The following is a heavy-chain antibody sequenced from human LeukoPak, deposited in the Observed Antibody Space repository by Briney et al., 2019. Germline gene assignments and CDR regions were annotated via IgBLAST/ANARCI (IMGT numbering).Heavy chain of an antibody. J-gene: IGHJ5*02. Sequence: GGSLRLSCAASGFGFSRYWMHWVRQAPGTGLKWVSRIYRDGSTTDYADSVKGRFTISRDNAKNSLYLQMNSLRAEDTAVYYCARDFWSGRSTEYNWFDPWGQGTLVTVSS. V-gene: IGHV3-74*01. CDR3: ARDFWSGRSTEYNWFDP. CDR1: GFGFSRYW. CDR2: IYRDGSTT. D-gene: IGHD3-3*01.